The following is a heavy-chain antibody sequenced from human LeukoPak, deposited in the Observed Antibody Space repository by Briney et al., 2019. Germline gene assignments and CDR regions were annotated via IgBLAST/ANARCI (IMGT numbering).Heavy chain of an antibody. CDR2: LSGGGLST. D-gene: IGHD3-10*01. V-gene: IGHV3-23*01. Sequence: GGSLRLSCAASGFPFTSYAMGWVRQAPGKGLEWVSALSGGGLSTYYSDSVRGRFSLSRDNSKNTVFLRMNSLRVEDTAVYYCAKLGGGIGDFLSPYFDFWGQGTLVTVSS. J-gene: IGHJ4*02. CDR1: GFPFTSYA. CDR3: AKLGGGIGDFLSPYFDF.